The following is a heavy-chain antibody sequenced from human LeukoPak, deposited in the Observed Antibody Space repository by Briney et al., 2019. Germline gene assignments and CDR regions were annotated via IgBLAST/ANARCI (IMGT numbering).Heavy chain of an antibody. Sequence: GESLKISCKGSGYSFTSYWIGWVRQMPGKGLEWMGTIYPGDSDTRYSPSFQGQVTISADKSISTAYLQWSSLKASDTAMYYCARHGPYYDYVWGSYRPNWFDPWGQGTLVTVSS. CDR1: GYSFTSYW. D-gene: IGHD3-16*02. CDR2: IYPGDSDT. J-gene: IGHJ5*02. CDR3: ARHGPYYDYVWGSYRPNWFDP. V-gene: IGHV5-51*01.